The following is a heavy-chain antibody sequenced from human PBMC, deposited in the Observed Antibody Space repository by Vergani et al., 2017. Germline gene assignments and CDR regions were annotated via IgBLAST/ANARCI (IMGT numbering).Heavy chain of an antibody. CDR2: IYYSGST. CDR1: GGSISSSSYY. D-gene: IGHD1-7*01. V-gene: IGHV4-39*07. Sequence: QLQLQESGPGLVKPSETLSLTCTVSGGSISSSSYYWGWIRQPPGKGLEWIGSIYYSGSTYYNPSLKSRVTISVDTSKNQFSLKLSSVTAADTAVYYCARDGRYNWNYYFDYWGQGTLVTVSS. J-gene: IGHJ4*02. CDR3: ARDGRYNWNYYFDY.